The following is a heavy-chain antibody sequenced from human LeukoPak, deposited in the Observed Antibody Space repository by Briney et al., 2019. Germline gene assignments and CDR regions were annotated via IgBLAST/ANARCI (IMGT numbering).Heavy chain of an antibody. D-gene: IGHD3-22*01. V-gene: IGHV4-59*08. CDR1: GASITSYY. CDR2: MYYTGST. Sequence: SETLSLTCTVSGASITSYYWSWIRQPPGRGLECIAYMYYTGSTNYNPSLKSRVTISVDTYKNQLSMNLSSVTAADTAVYYCARLKYYYDTSGYALFDYWGQGTLVTVSS. J-gene: IGHJ4*02. CDR3: ARLKYYYDTSGYALFDY.